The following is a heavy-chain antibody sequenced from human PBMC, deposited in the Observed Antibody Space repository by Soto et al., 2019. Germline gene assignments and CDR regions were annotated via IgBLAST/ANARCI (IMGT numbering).Heavy chain of an antibody. CDR2: IYYSGYT. CDR1: GDSISISKYY. CDR3: ARHNGPLYVGYYYDMDV. V-gene: IGHV4-39*01. J-gene: IGHJ6*02. Sequence: PSETLSLTCTFSGDSISISKYYWGWIRQPPGKGLEWIGSIYYSGYTYYNPSLKSRVTISVDTSKNQFSLKLSSVTAADTAVYYCARHNGPLYVGYYYDMDVWGQGTTVTVSS. D-gene: IGHD3-16*01.